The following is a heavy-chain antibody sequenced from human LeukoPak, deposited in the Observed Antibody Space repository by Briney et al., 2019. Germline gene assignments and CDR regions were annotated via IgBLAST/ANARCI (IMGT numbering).Heavy chain of an antibody. CDR2: INPNSGDT. J-gene: IGHJ3*02. CDR3: ARDLYSSGWTDAFDI. Sequence: ASVMVSCKASGYTFTGYYMHWVRQAPGQGLEWMGWINPNSGDTNYSQKFQGRVSMTRDTSINTAYMELSRLTSDDTAVYYCARDLYSSGWTDAFDIWGQGTMVTVSS. D-gene: IGHD6-19*01. V-gene: IGHV1-2*02. CDR1: GYTFTGYY.